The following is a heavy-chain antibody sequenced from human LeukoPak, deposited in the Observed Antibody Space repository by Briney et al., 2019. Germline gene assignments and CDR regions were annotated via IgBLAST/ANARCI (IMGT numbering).Heavy chain of an antibody. D-gene: IGHD6-19*01. V-gene: IGHV3-23*01. CDR1: RFTFSNYA. CDR2: ASNSGGST. Sequence: GGSLRPSCAASRFTFSNYAMSWVRQAPGKGLEWVSAASNSGGSTYYAGSVKGRFTISRDNSKNTLYLQMNSLRAEDTAVYYCAKLEVAATYYFQHWGQGTLVTVSS. CDR3: AKLEVAATYYFQH. J-gene: IGHJ1*01.